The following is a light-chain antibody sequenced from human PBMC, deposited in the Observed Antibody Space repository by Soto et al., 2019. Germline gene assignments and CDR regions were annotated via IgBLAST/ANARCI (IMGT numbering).Light chain of an antibody. CDR1: RSNIGRST. CDR2: GNN. V-gene: IGLV1-44*01. CDR3: ATWDDSLHAWV. J-gene: IGLJ3*02. Sequence: QAVLTQPPSASGTPGQKGTISCSGSRSNIGRSTVSWYQQVPGMTPKLLIHGNNLRPSGVPDRFSGSKSGTSASLAISGLQSEDEADYYCATWDDSLHAWVFGGGTKLTVL.